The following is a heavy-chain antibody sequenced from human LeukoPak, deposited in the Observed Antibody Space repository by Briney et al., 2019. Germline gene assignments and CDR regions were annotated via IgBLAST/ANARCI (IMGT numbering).Heavy chain of an antibody. CDR2: IKEDGSEK. CDR3: ARRALRYCSSTSCPAQYYGVDV. J-gene: IGHJ6*04. V-gene: IGHV3-7*03. D-gene: IGHD2-2*01. CDR1: GFISSSYW. Sequence: GGSLRLSCAASGFISSSYWMSWVRQAPGKGLEWVANIKEDGSEKYYVDSVKGRFTISRDNAKNSLYLQTNSLRAEDTAVYYCARRALRYCSSTSCPAQYYGVDVWAKGPRSPSRQ.